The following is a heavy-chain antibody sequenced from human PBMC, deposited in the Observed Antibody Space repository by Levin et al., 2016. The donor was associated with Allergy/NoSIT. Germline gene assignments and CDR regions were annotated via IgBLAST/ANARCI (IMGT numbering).Heavy chain of an antibody. CDR2: ISGSGGST. J-gene: IGHJ6*03. Sequence: VRQAPGKGLEWVSAISGSGGSTYYADSVKGRFTISRDNSKNTLYLQMNSLRAEDTAVYYCAKEAYVNFWKKKIYYYYYMDVWGKGTTVTVSS. V-gene: IGHV3-23*01. D-gene: IGHD3-3*01. CDR3: AKEAYVNFWKKKIYYYYYMDV.